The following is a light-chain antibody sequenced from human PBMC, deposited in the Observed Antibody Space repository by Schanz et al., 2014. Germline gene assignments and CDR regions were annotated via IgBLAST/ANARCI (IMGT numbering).Light chain of an antibody. CDR2: DVS. Sequence: QSALTQPRSVSGSPGQSITISCTGTSSDVGGYNYVSWYQQHPGKAPKLMIYDVSNRPSGVSNRFSGSKSGNTASLTISGLQAEDEADYYCSSYAGSNNFDVFGTGTKLTVL. CDR1: SSDVGGYNY. J-gene: IGLJ1*01. CDR3: SSYAGSNNFDV. V-gene: IGLV2-14*01.